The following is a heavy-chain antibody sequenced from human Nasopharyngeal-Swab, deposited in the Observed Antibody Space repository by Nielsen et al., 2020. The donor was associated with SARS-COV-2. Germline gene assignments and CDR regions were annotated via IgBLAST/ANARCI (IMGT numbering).Heavy chain of an antibody. D-gene: IGHD3-3*01. Sequence: GESLKISCAASGFTFSSYGMHWVRQAPGKGLEWVAVISYDGNYKYYADSVQGRFTISRDNSKNTLFLQMNSLRAEDTAVYYCAKGRVTIFGVVITDYYYYMDVWGKGTTVTVSS. J-gene: IGHJ6*03. CDR3: AKGRVTIFGVVITDYYYYMDV. V-gene: IGHV3-30*18. CDR2: ISYDGNYK. CDR1: GFTFSSYG.